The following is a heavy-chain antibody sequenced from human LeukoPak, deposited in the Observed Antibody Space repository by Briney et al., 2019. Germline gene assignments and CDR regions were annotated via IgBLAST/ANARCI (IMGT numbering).Heavy chain of an antibody. CDR3: ARVLSDFDY. J-gene: IGHJ4*02. V-gene: IGHV3-7*04. D-gene: IGHD3-16*02. CDR2: IKQDGSEQ. Sequence: PGGSLRLSCEASGFTFSNYWMSWVRQAPGKGLEWVANIKQDGSEQFYVDSVKGRFTISRDNAKNSLFVQMNSLRAEDTAVYYCARVLSDFDYWGQGTLVTVSS. CDR1: GFTFSNYW.